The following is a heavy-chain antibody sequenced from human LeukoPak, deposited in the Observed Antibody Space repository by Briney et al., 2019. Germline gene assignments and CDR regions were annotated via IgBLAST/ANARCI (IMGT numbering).Heavy chain of an antibody. V-gene: IGHV3-21*01. J-gene: IGHJ6*04. CDR2: ISSSSSYI. Sequence: PGGSLRLSCAASGFTFSSYSMNWVRQAPGKGLEWVSSISSSSSYIYYADSVKGRFTISRDNAKNSLYLQMNSLRAEDTAVYYYARVQRYCSGGSCYDYYYYGMDVWGKGTTVTVSS. CDR1: GFTFSSYS. CDR3: ARVQRYCSGGSCYDYYYYGMDV. D-gene: IGHD2-15*01.